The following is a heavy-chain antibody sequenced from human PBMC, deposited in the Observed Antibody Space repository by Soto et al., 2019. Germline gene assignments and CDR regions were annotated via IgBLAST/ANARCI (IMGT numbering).Heavy chain of an antibody. CDR3: ARAHCSGGSCYSVQHWFDP. Sequence: QVQLQESGPGLVKPSGTLSLTCAVSGGSISSSNWWSWVRQPPGKGLEWIGEMYHSGSTNHNPSLTSRVTISVDKSTYQSSLKLSSVTAADTAVYYCARAHCSGGSCYSVQHWFDPWGQGTLVTVSS. CDR2: MYHSGST. J-gene: IGHJ5*02. CDR1: GGSISSSNW. V-gene: IGHV4-4*02. D-gene: IGHD2-15*01.